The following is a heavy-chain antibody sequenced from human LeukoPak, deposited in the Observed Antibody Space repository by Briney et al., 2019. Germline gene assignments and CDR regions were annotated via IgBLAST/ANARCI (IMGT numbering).Heavy chain of an antibody. CDR2: TRYDGTDK. CDR1: GFTFSVYG. J-gene: IGHJ4*02. CDR3: AKGKCSSNSCYVFDY. D-gene: IGHD2-2*01. Sequence: PGGSLRLSCAASGFTFSVYGMQWVRQAPGKGLEWVAFTRYDGTDKYYADSVRGRFTISRDNSKNTLYLQMNSLRAEDTAVYYCAKGKCSSNSCYVFDYWGQGTLVTVSS. V-gene: IGHV3-30*02.